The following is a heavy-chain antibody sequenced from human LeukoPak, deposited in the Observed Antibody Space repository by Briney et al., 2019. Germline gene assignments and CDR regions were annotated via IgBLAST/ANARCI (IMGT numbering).Heavy chain of an antibody. D-gene: IGHD6-19*01. V-gene: IGHV4-39*07. CDR1: GGSISSSSYY. CDR3: ARGISYSSGWSHYYYYMDV. Sequence: PSETLSLTCTVSGGSISSSSYYWGWIRQPPGKGLEWIGSVYYSGSTYYNPSLKSRVTISVDTSKNQFSLKLSPVTAADTAVYYCARGISYSSGWSHYYYYMDVWGKGTTVTVSS. CDR2: VYYSGST. J-gene: IGHJ6*03.